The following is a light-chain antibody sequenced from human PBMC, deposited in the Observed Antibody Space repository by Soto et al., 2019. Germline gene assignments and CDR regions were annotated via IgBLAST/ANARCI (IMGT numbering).Light chain of an antibody. CDR1: QGISSY. CDR3: QQYYSYPST. J-gene: IGKJ4*01. CDR2: AAS. Sequence: AIRITQSPSSLSASTGDRFTITCLASQGISSYLAWYQQKPGKANKLLIYAASTLQSGVTSRFSGSGSGTDFTLTISCLQSEDFATYYCQQYYSYPSTVGGGTQVEIK. V-gene: IGKV1-8*01.